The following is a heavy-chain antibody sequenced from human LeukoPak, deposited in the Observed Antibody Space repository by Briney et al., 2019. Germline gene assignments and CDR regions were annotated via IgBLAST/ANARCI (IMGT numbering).Heavy chain of an antibody. CDR3: ARQILGTTLYFDY. CDR2: IYYSGST. V-gene: IGHV4-59*08. CDR1: GGSMSSHY. D-gene: IGHD1-26*01. Sequence: PSETLSLTCSVSGGSMSSHYWSWIRQPPGKGPEWIGYIYYSGSTNYNPSLKSRVTISVDTSKNQFSLKLSSVTAADTAVYYCARQILGTTLYFDYWGQGTLVTVSS. J-gene: IGHJ4*02.